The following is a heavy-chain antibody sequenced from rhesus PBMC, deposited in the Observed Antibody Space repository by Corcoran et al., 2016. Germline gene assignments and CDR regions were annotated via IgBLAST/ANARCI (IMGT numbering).Heavy chain of an antibody. D-gene: IGHD2-21*01. CDR3: ARAYCTGSGCYFDY. CDR1: VGSISGGYG. V-gene: IGHV4S7*01. CDR2: IFVSIWSP. Sequence: QLQLQESGPGLVKPSETLSLTCAVSVGSISGGYGWSWIRQPPGKGLEWIVHIFVSIWSPYYNPSLKSRVTISTDTSKNQFSLKLSSVTAADTAVDYCARAYCTGSGCYFDYWGQGVLVTVSS. J-gene: IGHJ4*01.